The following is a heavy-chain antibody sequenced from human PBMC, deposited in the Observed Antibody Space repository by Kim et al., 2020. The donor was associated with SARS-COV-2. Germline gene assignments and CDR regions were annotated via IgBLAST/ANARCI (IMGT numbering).Heavy chain of an antibody. V-gene: IGHV1-69*13. CDR1: GGTFRSYA. D-gene: IGHD3-22*01. CDR2: IIPIFGTA. J-gene: IGHJ3*02. CDR3: ARWGENSDYYDSSGPDAFDI. Sequence: SVKVSCKASGGTFRSYAISWVRQAPGQGLEWMGGIIPIFGTANYAQKFQGRVTTTADESTSTAYMELSSLRSVDTAVYYCARWGENSDYYDSSGPDAFDIWGQGTMVTVSS.